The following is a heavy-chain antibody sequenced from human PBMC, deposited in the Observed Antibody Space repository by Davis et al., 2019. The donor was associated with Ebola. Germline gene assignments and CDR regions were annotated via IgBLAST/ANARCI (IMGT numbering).Heavy chain of an antibody. Sequence: PGGSLRLSCAASGFTVSSNYMSWVRQAPGKGLEWVSVIYSGGSTYYADSVKGRFTISRDNSKNTLYLQMNSLRAEDTAVYYCARDWGIAARRGGYYYGMDVWGQGTTVTVSS. V-gene: IGHV3-66*01. CDR3: ARDWGIAARRGGYYYGMDV. CDR2: IYSGGST. J-gene: IGHJ6*02. CDR1: GFTVSSNY. D-gene: IGHD6-6*01.